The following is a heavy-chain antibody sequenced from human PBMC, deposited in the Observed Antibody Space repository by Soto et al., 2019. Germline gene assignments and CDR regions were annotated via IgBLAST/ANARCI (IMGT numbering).Heavy chain of an antibody. CDR1: GGSISSSNW. J-gene: IGHJ4*02. V-gene: IGHV4-4*02. D-gene: IGHD6-19*01. CDR3: ARTGSSGWYSFLDY. Sequence: QVQLQESGPGLVKPSGTLSLTCAVSGGSISSSNWWSWVRQPPGKGLEWIGEIYHSGSTNYNPSLKSRVTXXVXKXXNQFSLKLSSVTAADTAVYYCARTGSSGWYSFLDYWGQGTLVTVSS. CDR2: IYHSGST.